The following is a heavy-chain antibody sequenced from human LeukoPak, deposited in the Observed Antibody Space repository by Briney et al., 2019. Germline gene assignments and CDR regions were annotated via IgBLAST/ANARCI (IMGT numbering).Heavy chain of an antibody. D-gene: IGHD6-19*01. CDR1: GYTFTSYG. V-gene: IGHV1-18*01. Sequence: ASVKVSCKASGYTFTSYGISWVRQAPGQGLEWMGWISAYNGNTNYAQKLQGRVTMTTDTSTSTAYMELRSLRSDDTAVYYCARDPPSSGWPYYYYGMDVWGQGTTVTVSS. CDR2: ISAYNGNT. J-gene: IGHJ6*02. CDR3: ARDPPSSGWPYYYYGMDV.